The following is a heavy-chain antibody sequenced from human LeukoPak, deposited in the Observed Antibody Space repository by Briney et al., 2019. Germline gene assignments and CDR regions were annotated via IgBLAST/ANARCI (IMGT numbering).Heavy chain of an antibody. V-gene: IGHV4-4*07. CDR1: GGSISSYY. J-gene: IGHJ5*02. Sequence: SETLSLTCIVSGGSISSYYWSWIRQPAGKGLEWIGRIYTTGNTNYNPSLKSRVTMSIDTSKKQSSLKLSSVTAADTAVYYWARGKYYYDSNSSYRYFDPWGQGTLVTVSS. CDR2: IYTTGNT. CDR3: ARGKYYYDSNSSYRYFDP. D-gene: IGHD3-22*01.